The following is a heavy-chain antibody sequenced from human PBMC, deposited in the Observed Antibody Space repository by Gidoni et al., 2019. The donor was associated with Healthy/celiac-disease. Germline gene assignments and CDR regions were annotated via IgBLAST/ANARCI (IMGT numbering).Heavy chain of an antibody. CDR2: INHSGST. V-gene: IGHV4-34*01. Sequence: QVQLQQVGPGLFNPSETLSLPCPVLCRPLSGYYLRRLRQPPGKGLEWIGEINHSGSTNYHPSLKSRVTISVDTSKNQFSLKLSSVTAADTAVYYCARDSPYRYCSGSSCSPKGMDIWGQGTTVTVSS. CDR1: CRPLSGYY. CDR3: ARDSPYRYCSGSSCSPKGMDI. D-gene: IGHD2-15*01. J-gene: IGHJ6*02.